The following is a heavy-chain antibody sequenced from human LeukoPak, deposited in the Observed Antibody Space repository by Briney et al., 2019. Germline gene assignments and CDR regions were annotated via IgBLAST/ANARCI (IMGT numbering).Heavy chain of an antibody. CDR2: IYYSGST. Sequence: SETLSLTCTVSGGSISSYYWSWIRQPPGKGLEWIGYIYYSGSTNYNPSLKSRVTISVDTSKNQFSLKLSSVTAADTAVYYYARHPGPIEYSSTWFDPWGQGTLVTVSS. J-gene: IGHJ5*02. D-gene: IGHD6-6*01. V-gene: IGHV4-59*08. CDR1: GGSISSYY. CDR3: ARHPGPIEYSSTWFDP.